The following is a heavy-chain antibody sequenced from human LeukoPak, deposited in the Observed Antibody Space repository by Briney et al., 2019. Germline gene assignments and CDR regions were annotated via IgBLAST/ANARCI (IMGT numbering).Heavy chain of an antibody. CDR3: ARAQAHCSSTSCQANDAFDI. Sequence: SETLSLTCAVSGYSISSGYYWGWIRQPPGKGLEWIGSIYHSGSTYYNPSLKSRVTISVDTSKNQFSLKLSSVTAADTAVYYCARAQAHCSSTSCQANDAFDIWGQGTMVTVSS. D-gene: IGHD2-2*01. V-gene: IGHV4-38-2*01. J-gene: IGHJ3*02. CDR2: IYHSGST. CDR1: GYSISSGYY.